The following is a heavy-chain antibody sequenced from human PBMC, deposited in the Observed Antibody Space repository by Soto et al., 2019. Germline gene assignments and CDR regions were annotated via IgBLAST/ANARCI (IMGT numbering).Heavy chain of an antibody. CDR3: ARDARDYGGNSVYYYYGMDV. J-gene: IGHJ6*02. CDR2: ISAYNGNT. Sequence: ASVKVSCKASGYTFTSYGISWVRQAPGQGLEWMGWISAYNGNTNYAQKLQGRVTMTTDTSTSTAYMELRSLRSDDTAVYYCARDARDYGGNSVYYYYGMDVWGQGTTVTVSS. CDR1: GYTFTSYG. D-gene: IGHD4-17*01. V-gene: IGHV1-18*01.